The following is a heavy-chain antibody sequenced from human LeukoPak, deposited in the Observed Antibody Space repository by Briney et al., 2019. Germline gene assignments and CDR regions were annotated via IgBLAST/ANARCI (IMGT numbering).Heavy chain of an antibody. D-gene: IGHD3-16*01. J-gene: IGHJ4*02. CDR2: ISYDGSNK. Sequence: PGGSLRLSCAASGFTFSSYAMHWVRQAPGKGLEWVAVISYDGSNKYYADSVKGRFTISRDNSKNTLYLQMNSLRAEDTAVYYCARGNMITPHWGQGTLVTVSS. CDR3: ARGNMITPH. CDR1: GFTFSSYA. V-gene: IGHV3-30*04.